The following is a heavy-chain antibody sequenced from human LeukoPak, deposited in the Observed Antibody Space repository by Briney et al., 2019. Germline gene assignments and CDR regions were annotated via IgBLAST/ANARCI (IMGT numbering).Heavy chain of an antibody. J-gene: IGHJ4*02. CDR3: ASDPPTTVTTFGDY. V-gene: IGHV3-23*01. CDR1: GFTFSSYA. CDR2: ISGSGGST. Sequence: PGGSLRLSCAASGFTFSSYAMSWVRQAPGKGLEWVSAISGSGGSTYSADSVKGRFTISRDNSKNTLYLQMNSLRAEDTAVYYCASDPPTTVTTFGDYWGQGTLVTVSS. D-gene: IGHD4-17*01.